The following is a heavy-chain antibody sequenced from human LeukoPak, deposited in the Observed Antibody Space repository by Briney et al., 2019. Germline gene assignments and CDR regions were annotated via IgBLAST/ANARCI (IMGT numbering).Heavy chain of an antibody. V-gene: IGHV3-23*01. CDR2: ISRDGGST. J-gene: IGHJ4*02. CDR1: GFIFNTYA. D-gene: IGHD2-15*01. CDR3: AKDHSSCRGASCLLHQD. Sequence: GGSLRLSCAASGFIFNTYAMSWVRRAPGKGLEWVSAISRDGGSTWYADSVEGRFTISRDNPKNTLYLLLNSVRAEDTATYYCAKDHSSCRGASCLLHQDWGQGTLVTVSS.